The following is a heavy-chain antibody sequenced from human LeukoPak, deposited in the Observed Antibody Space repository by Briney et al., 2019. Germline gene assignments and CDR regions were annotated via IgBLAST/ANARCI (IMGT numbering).Heavy chain of an antibody. CDR1: GFTFSSFS. Sequence: GGSLRLSCAASGFTFSSFSMNWVRQAPGKGLEWISYITSSSSSTYYADSVKGRFTISRDNAKNSLYLQMNSLRAEDTAVYYCARVIGSYGDSAYWGQGTLVTVCS. D-gene: IGHD4-17*01. CDR3: ARVIGSYGDSAY. CDR2: ITSSSSST. J-gene: IGHJ4*02. V-gene: IGHV3-48*04.